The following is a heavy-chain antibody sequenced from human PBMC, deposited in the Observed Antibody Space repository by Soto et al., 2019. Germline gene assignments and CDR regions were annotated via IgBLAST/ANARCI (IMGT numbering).Heavy chain of an antibody. CDR2: INVYNGNT. CDR1: GYTLTNYG. CDR3: ARGVGSGSYYNQYNWFDP. V-gene: IGHV1-18*01. D-gene: IGHD3-10*01. J-gene: IGHJ5*02. Sequence: GASVKVSCKASGYTLTNYGISWVRQAPGQGLEWMGWINVYNGNTKYAQKVQGRVTMTTDTSTSTAYMELRSLRSDDTAVYYFARGVGSGSYYNQYNWFDPWGQGTLVTVS.